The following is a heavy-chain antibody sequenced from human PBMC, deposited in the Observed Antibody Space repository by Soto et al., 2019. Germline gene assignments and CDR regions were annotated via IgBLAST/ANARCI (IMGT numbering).Heavy chain of an antibody. CDR3: ARQRGYCSGGSCYSVGWFDP. CDR2: IYYSGST. V-gene: IGHV4-59*08. CDR1: GGSISSYY. D-gene: IGHD2-15*01. J-gene: IGHJ5*02. Sequence: SETLSLTCTVSGGSISSYYWSWIRQPPGKGLEWIGYIYYSGSTNYNPSLKSRVTISVDTSKNQFSLKLSSVTAADTAVYYCARQRGYCSGGSCYSVGWFDPWGQGTLVTVSS.